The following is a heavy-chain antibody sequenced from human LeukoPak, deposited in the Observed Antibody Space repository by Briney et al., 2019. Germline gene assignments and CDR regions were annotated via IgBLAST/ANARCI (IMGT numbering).Heavy chain of an antibody. Sequence: GGSLRLSCAASGFSFTNYWMTWVRQAPGKGLEWVANIRQDGAEKKYADSVKGRFTISRDNAKSSVYLQMNSLRAEDTAVYYCASGSDWVPQYFDSWGQGTLVTVSS. CDR1: GFSFTNYW. V-gene: IGHV3-7*01. D-gene: IGHD5-12*01. CDR2: IRQDGAEK. J-gene: IGHJ4*02. CDR3: ASGSDWVPQYFDS.